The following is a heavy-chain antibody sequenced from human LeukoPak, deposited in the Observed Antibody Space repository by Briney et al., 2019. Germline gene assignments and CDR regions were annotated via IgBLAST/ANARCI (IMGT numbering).Heavy chain of an antibody. CDR2: IDWDSSHI. D-gene: IGHD3-9*01. V-gene: IGHV3-21*01. J-gene: IGHJ4*02. Sequence: GGSLTLSRAASGFTFSTSAMNWVRQVPGKGLEWVSSIDWDSSHIYYAASVKGRFTISRDNGRNSVYLQMNSLRAEDTAVCYCARDPLRYLRIGHYDYWGQGTLVAVSS. CDR1: GFTFSTSA. CDR3: ARDPLRYLRIGHYDY.